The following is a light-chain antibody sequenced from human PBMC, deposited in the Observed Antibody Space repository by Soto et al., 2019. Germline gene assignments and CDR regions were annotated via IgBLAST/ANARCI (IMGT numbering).Light chain of an antibody. Sequence: DIQMTQSPSTLSASVGDRVTITCRASQSISSGLAWYQQKPGKAPKLLIYDASSLESGVPSRFSGSGSETEFTLTISSLQPDDFATYYCQQYETYPGTVGQGTKVEIK. CDR1: QSISSG. CDR2: DAS. V-gene: IGKV1-5*01. J-gene: IGKJ1*01. CDR3: QQYETYPGT.